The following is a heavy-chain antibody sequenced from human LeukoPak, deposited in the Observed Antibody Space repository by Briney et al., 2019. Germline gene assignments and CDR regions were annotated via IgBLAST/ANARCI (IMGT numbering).Heavy chain of an antibody. CDR1: GYTFTNYD. CDR2: MNPNSGST. Sequence: ASVKVSCKASGYTFTNYDINWVRQAPGQGLEWMGWMNPNSGSTGYAQQFQGRVTMTRNTSISTAYMELSSLRSDDTAVYYCARGLARTSMVTRGGVRFDYWGQGTLVTVSS. CDR3: ARGLARTSMVTRGGVRFDY. J-gene: IGHJ4*02. D-gene: IGHD5-18*01. V-gene: IGHV1-8*01.